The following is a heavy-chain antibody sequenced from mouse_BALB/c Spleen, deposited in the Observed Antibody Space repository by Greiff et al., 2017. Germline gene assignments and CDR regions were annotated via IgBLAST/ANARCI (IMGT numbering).Heavy chain of an antibody. V-gene: IGHV5-9-3*01. CDR1: GFTFSSYA. D-gene: IGHD2-3*01. CDR2: ISSGGSYT. Sequence: EVQLVESGGGLVKPGGSLKLSCAASGFTFSSYAMSWVRQTPEKRLEWVATISSGGSYTYYPDSVKGRFTISRDNAKNTLYLQMSSLRSEDTAMYYCARDDGYPYYFDYWGQGTTLTVSS. CDR3: ARDDGYPYYFDY. J-gene: IGHJ2*01.